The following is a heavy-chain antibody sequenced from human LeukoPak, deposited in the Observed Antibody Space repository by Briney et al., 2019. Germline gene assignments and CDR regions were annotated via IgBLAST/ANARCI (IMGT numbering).Heavy chain of an antibody. V-gene: IGHV3-53*01. CDR3: ARNPSFTGV. D-gene: IGHD2-8*02. CDR2: LYSDTEK. CDR1: GFTVSYTY. J-gene: IGHJ4*02. Sequence: GGSLTLSCAASGFTVSYTYMIWLRQAPGKGLEWVSVLYSDTEKYYADSVKGRFTISRDNSKSTLFLQMNSLRGEDTAVYYCARNPSFTGVWGQGTLVTVSA.